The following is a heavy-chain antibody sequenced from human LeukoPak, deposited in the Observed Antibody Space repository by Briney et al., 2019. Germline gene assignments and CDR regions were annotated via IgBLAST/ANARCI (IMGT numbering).Heavy chain of an antibody. CDR3: ARVLLGYCSGGSCKPLKFYYYYYMDV. V-gene: IGHV1-18*01. Sequence: ASVKVSCKASGYTFGSYGITWVRQAPGQGLEWMGWISAYNGDTSYAQKFQVRVTMTTDTSTTTAYMELRSLRSDDTAVYYCARVLLGYCSGGSCKPLKFYYYYYMDVWGKGTTVTVSS. J-gene: IGHJ6*03. D-gene: IGHD2-15*01. CDR1: GYTFGSYG. CDR2: ISAYNGDT.